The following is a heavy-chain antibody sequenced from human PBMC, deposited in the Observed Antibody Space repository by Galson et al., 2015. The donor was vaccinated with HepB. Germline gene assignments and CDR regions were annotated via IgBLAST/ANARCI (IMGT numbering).Heavy chain of an antibody. CDR2: TNPNSGNT. CDR1: GYTFTSYD. D-gene: IGHD2-21*01. Sequence: SVKVSCKASGYTFTSYDINWVRQATGQGLEWMGWTNPNSGNTGYAQKFQGRVTMTRNTSISTAYMELSSLRSEDTAVYYCASGHVATGAFDIWGQGTMVTVSS. J-gene: IGHJ3*02. CDR3: ASGHVATGAFDI. V-gene: IGHV1-8*01.